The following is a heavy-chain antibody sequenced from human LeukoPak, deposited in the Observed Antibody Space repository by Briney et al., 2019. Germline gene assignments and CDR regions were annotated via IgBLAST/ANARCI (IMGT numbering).Heavy chain of an antibody. Sequence: PSETLSLTCSVSGGSISSYYWSWIRQHPGKGLEWIGYIYYSGSTYYNPSLKSRVTISVDTSKNQFSLKLSSVAAADTAVYYCARDFGDGATAFDYWGQGTLVTVSS. CDR1: GGSISSYY. CDR3: ARDFGDGATAFDY. J-gene: IGHJ4*02. D-gene: IGHD3-3*01. V-gene: IGHV4-59*06. CDR2: IYYSGST.